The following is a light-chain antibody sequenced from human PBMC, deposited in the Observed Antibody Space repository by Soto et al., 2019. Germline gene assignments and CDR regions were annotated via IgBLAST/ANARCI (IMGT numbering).Light chain of an antibody. CDR1: QSVSSSS. CDR2: GAS. CDR3: QQYVT. J-gene: IGKJ1*01. Sequence: EIVLTQSPGTLSLSQGERATLSCRASQSVSSSSLAWYQQKPGQAPRLLIYGASTRATGIPDRFSGSGSGTDFTLTISRLEPEDFAVYYCQQYVTFGQGTKVDIK. V-gene: IGKV3-20*01.